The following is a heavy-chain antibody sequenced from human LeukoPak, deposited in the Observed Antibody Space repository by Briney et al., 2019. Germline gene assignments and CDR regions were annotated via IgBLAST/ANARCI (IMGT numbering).Heavy chain of an antibody. Sequence: SETLSLTCAVYGGSFSGYYWSWIRQPPGKGLEWIGEINHSGSTNYNPSLKSRVTISVVTSKNQFSLKLSSVTAADTAVYYCARRPLYSYGRYYYYYYMDVWGKGTTVTISS. J-gene: IGHJ6*03. CDR1: GGSFSGYY. CDR2: INHSGST. D-gene: IGHD5-18*01. V-gene: IGHV4-34*01. CDR3: ARRPLYSYGRYYYYYYMDV.